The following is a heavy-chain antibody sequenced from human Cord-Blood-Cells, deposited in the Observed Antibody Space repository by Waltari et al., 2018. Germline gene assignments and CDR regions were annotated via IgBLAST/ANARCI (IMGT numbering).Heavy chain of an antibody. CDR3: ARGPVGANWFDP. V-gene: IGHV4-34*01. J-gene: IGHJ5*02. Sequence: QVQLQQWGAGLLKPSETLSLTCAVYGGSFSGYYWRWIRQPPGKGLEWIGEINHSGRTNYNPSLKSRVTISVDTSKNHFSLKLGSVTAADTAVYYCARGPVGANWFDPWGQGTLVTVSS. CDR2: INHSGRT. CDR1: GGSFSGYY. D-gene: IGHD1-26*01.